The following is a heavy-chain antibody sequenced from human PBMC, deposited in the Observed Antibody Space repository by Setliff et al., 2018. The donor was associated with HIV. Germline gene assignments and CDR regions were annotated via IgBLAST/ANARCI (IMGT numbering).Heavy chain of an antibody. CDR3: ARGRFHRLHRPYSGSGSLGIQYFDY. Sequence: SETLSLTCAVSGYSISSGYYWGWIRQPPGKGLEWIGSIYHSGGTYYNPSLKSRVTISVDTSKNQFSLKLSSVTAADTAVYYCARGRFHRLHRPYSGSGSLGIQYFDYWGQGTLVTVSS. V-gene: IGHV4-38-2*01. CDR2: IYHSGGT. D-gene: IGHD3-10*01. J-gene: IGHJ4*02. CDR1: GYSISSGYY.